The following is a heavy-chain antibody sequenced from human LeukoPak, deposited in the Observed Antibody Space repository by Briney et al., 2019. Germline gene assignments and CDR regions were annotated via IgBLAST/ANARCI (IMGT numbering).Heavy chain of an antibody. D-gene: IGHD6-19*01. J-gene: IGHJ5*02. Sequence: GASVKVSCKASGYTFTSYYMHWVRQAPGQGLEWMGIINPSGGSTSYAQKFQGRVTMTRDTSTSTVYMELSSLRSEDTAVYYCARDLIAVAGTRVAANWFDPWGQGTLVTVSS. CDR2: INPSGGST. CDR1: GYTFTSYY. CDR3: ARDLIAVAGTRVAANWFDP. V-gene: IGHV1-46*01.